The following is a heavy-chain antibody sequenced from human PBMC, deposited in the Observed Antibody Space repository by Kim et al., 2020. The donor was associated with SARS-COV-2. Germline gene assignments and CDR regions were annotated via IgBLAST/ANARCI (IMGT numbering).Heavy chain of an antibody. D-gene: IGHD3-3*01. CDR3: ARDRDYDFWSGQGPYDYY. V-gene: IGHV3-11*06. J-gene: IGHJ4*02. Sequence: GRFTIARDKAKNALYLQMNSLRAEDTAVYYCARDRDYDFWSGQGPYDYYWGQGTLVTVSS.